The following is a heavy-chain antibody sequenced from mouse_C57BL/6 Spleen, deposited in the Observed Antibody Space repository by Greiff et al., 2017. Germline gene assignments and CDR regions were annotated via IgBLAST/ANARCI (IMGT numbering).Heavy chain of an antibody. Sequence: QVQLQQSGTELVKPGASVKLSCKASGYTFTSYWMHWVKQRPGQGLEWIGNINPSNGGTNYNEKFKSKATLTVDKSSSTAYMQLSSLTSEDSAVYYCARRQVYYGSSYGAMDYWGQGTSVTVSS. CDR2: INPSNGGT. CDR1: GYTFTSYW. D-gene: IGHD1-1*01. J-gene: IGHJ4*01. CDR3: ARRQVYYGSSYGAMDY. V-gene: IGHV1-53*01.